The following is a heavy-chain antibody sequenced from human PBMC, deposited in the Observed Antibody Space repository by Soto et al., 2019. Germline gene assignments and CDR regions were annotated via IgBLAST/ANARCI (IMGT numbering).Heavy chain of an antibody. J-gene: IGHJ4*02. Sequence: QVQLVQSGAEEKKPGASVKVSCKASGYTFTSYAMHWVRQAPGQRLEWMGWINAGNGNTKYSQKFQGRVTITRDKPASTAYMELSSLRSEDTAVYYCARGITLPTPLDYWGQGTLVTVSS. V-gene: IGHV1-3*05. CDR3: ARGITLPTPLDY. D-gene: IGHD1-20*01. CDR1: GYTFTSYA. CDR2: INAGNGNT.